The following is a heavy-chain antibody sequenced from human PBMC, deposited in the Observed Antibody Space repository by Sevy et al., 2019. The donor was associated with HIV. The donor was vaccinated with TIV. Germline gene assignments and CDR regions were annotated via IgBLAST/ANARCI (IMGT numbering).Heavy chain of an antibody. Sequence: GGSLRLSCAASGFAFYEYSMSWIRQAPGKGLEWGATFFFCCGKINYADPVKGRFTIYRDNSKNSFYVQMDNLRVEDTALYYCAIGGCSRPHDYWGQGTRVTVSS. CDR1: GFAFYEYS. D-gene: IGHD3-16*01. J-gene: IGHJ4*02. CDR2: FFFCCGKI. CDR3: AIGGCSRPHDY. V-gene: IGHV3-23*01.